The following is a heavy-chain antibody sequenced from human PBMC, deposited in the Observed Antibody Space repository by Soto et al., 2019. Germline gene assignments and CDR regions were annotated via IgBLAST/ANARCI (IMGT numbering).Heavy chain of an antibody. D-gene: IGHD5-12*01. Sequence: QVQLVQSGAEVKKPGASVTVSCKASGYSFGDYYLHWVRQAPGQGPEWMGRINPNSGDTKFAQKFQGRVTMTRDTSVRTAFMELNWLKPDDTAVYYCARESGGATATLDYYYFYMDIWGKGTTVTVSS. CDR1: GYSFGDYY. J-gene: IGHJ6*03. CDR3: ARESGGATATLDYYYFYMDI. CDR2: INPNSGDT. V-gene: IGHV1-2*06.